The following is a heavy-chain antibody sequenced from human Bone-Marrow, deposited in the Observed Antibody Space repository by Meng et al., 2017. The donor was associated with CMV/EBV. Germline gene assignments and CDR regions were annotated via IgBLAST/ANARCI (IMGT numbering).Heavy chain of an antibody. V-gene: IGHV4-59*01. Sequence: SETLSLTRTVSGGSISSYYWSWIRQPPGKGLEWIGYIYYSGSTNYNPSLKSRVTISVDTSKNQFSLQLSSVTAADTAVYYCARGDDFWSGYLSSLALDYWGQGTLVTVSS. CDR3: ARGDDFWSGYLSSLALDY. CDR1: GGSISSYY. CDR2: IYYSGST. D-gene: IGHD3-3*01. J-gene: IGHJ4*02.